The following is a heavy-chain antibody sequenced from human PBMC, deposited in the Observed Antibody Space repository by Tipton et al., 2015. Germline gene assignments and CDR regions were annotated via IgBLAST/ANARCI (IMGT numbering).Heavy chain of an antibody. Sequence: TLSLTCTVSGGSVISGNYYWSWIRQPPGKGLEWIGYISYTETSHYNPSLKSRVTISTDTSKNQFSLKLSSVTAADTAAYYCARDLEHGMDVWGQGTTVTVSS. V-gene: IGHV4-61*01. J-gene: IGHJ6*02. CDR1: GGSVISGNYY. D-gene: IGHD5-24*01. CDR2: ISYTETS. CDR3: ARDLEHGMDV.